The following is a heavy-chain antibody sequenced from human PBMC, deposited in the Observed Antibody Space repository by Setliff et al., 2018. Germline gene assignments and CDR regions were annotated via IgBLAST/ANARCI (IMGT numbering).Heavy chain of an antibody. Sequence: PGESLKISCKGSGYTFTSYWIGWVRQMPGKDLEWMGIIYPGDADTRYSPSFQGQVTISADKSISTAYLQWSSLKASDTAMYYCARRTSQIRYFDWSYPHDAFDIWGQGTVVTVSS. CDR3: ARRTSQIRYFDWSYPHDAFDI. CDR1: GYTFTSYW. CDR2: IYPGDADT. V-gene: IGHV5-51*01. J-gene: IGHJ3*02. D-gene: IGHD3-9*01.